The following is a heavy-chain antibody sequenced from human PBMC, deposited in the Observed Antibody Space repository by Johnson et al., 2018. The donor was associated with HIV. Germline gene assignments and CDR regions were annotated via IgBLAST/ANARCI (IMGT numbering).Heavy chain of an antibody. CDR3: ARESANSGRYSGVGEGKYLYGPDI. CDR1: GFTFSSYA. Sequence: QEQLVESGGGAVQPGRSLRLSCEASGFTFSSYAMHWVRQAPGKGLEWVAVISHDGRNQKYADSVKGRFTISRDNSKKTLFLQMNSLRAEDTAVYYCARESANSGRYSGVGEGKYLYGPDIWGQGTMVTVSS. CDR2: ISHDGRNQ. J-gene: IGHJ3*02. D-gene: IGHD1-26*01. V-gene: IGHV3-30*14.